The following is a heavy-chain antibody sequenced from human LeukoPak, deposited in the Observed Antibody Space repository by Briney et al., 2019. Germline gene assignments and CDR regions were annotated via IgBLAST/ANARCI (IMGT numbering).Heavy chain of an antibody. D-gene: IGHD1-7*01. J-gene: IGHJ6*02. V-gene: IGHV1-46*01. CDR2: INPSGGST. Sequence: ASVKVSCKASGYTFTSYYMHWVRQAPGQGLEWMGIINPSGGSTSYAQKFRGRVTMTRDTSTSTAYMELSSLRSEDTAVYYCARSENFLWYYYYGMDVWGQGTTVTVSS. CDR3: ARSENFLWYYYYGMDV. CDR1: GYTFTSYY.